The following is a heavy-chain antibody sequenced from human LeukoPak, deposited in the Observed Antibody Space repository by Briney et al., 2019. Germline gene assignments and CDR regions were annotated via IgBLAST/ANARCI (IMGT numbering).Heavy chain of an antibody. J-gene: IGHJ4*02. V-gene: IGHV3-21*01. CDR2: INSSSSYI. CDR3: AKDLGDIEIISAAMMDY. CDR1: GGSISSSSYY. D-gene: IGHD2-2*01. Sequence: ETLSLTCTVSGGSISSSSYYWGWVRQAPGKGLEWVSSINSSSSYIYYADSVKGRFTISRDNAKNSLYLQMNSLRAEDTAVYYCAKDLGDIEIISAAMMDYWGQGTLVTVSS.